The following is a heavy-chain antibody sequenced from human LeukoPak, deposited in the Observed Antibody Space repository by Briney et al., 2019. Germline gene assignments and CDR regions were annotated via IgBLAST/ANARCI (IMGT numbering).Heavy chain of an antibody. V-gene: IGHV4-34*01. D-gene: IGHD2-21*02. J-gene: IGHJ5*02. CDR2: INHSGST. CDR1: GGSFSGYY. Sequence: SETLSLTCAVYGGSFSGYYWSWIRQPPGKGLEWIGEINHSGSTNYNPPLKSRVTISVDTSKNQFSLKLSSVTAADTAVYYCARENCGGDCYLEGWFDPWGQGTLVTVSS. CDR3: ARENCGGDCYLEGWFDP.